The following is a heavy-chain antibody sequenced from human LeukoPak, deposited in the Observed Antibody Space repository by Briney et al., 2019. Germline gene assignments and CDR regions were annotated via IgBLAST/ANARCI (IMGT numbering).Heavy chain of an antibody. CDR2: IYTDGST. J-gene: IGHJ4*02. D-gene: IGHD2-15*01. Sequence: SETLSLTCTVSGGSTSNSFWSWIRQPAGKGLEWIGRIYTDGSTNSNPSLRSRLTMSLDTSKNQFSLKLTSVTAVDTAVYFCARAPSGCGGTCAFDYWGQGTLVTVSS. CDR3: ARAPSGCGGTCAFDY. V-gene: IGHV4-4*07. CDR1: GGSTSNSF.